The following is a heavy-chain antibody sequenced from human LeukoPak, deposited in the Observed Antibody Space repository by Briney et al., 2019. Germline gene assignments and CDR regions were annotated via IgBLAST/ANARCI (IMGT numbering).Heavy chain of an antibody. Sequence: SVKVSCKASGGTFSSYAISWVRQAPGQGLEWMGGIIPIIGTANYAQKFQGRVTITADKSTSTAYMELSSLRSEDTAVYYCARGNWNDGWFDPWGQGTLVTVSS. V-gene: IGHV1-69*06. CDR1: GGTFSSYA. CDR3: ARGNWNDGWFDP. J-gene: IGHJ5*02. CDR2: IIPIIGTA. D-gene: IGHD1-20*01.